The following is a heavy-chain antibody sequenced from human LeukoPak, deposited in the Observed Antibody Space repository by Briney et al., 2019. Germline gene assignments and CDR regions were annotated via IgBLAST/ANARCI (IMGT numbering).Heavy chain of an antibody. J-gene: IGHJ4*02. CDR1: GGSISSYY. V-gene: IGHV4-59*12. D-gene: IGHD4-17*01. CDR2: IYYSGST. CDR3: ARDGDYGLGY. Sequence: SSETLSLTCTVPGGSISSYYWSWIRQPPGKGLEWIGYIYYSGSTYYNPSLKSRVTISVDTSKNQFSLKLSSVTAADTAVYYCARDGDYGLGYWGQGTLVTVSS.